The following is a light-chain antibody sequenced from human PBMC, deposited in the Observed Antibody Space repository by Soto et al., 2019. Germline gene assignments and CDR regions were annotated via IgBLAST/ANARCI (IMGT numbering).Light chain of an antibody. J-gene: IGLJ1*01. CDR2: AVT. CDR1: SSDGDDYKD. CDR3: SSYTSTSTV. Sequence: QSALTQPASVSGSPGQSITISCTGISSDGDDYKDVSWYQQHPGKAPKLLIYAVTYRPSGVSNRFSGSKSSNTASLNISGLQAEDEADYYCSSYTSTSTVFGTGTKVTVL. V-gene: IGLV2-14*01.